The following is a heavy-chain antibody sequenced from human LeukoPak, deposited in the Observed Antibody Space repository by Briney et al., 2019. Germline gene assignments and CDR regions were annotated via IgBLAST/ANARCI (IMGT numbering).Heavy chain of an antibody. J-gene: IGHJ5*02. Sequence: GASVKVSCKASGYTSTGYYMHWVRQAPGQGLEWMGWINPNSGGTNYVQKFQGRVTMTRDTSISTAYMELSRLRSDDTAVYYCARDGGYCSSTSCYRLLPNNWFDPWGQGTLVTVSS. CDR3: ARDGGYCSSTSCYRLLPNNWFDP. D-gene: IGHD2-2*01. V-gene: IGHV1-2*02. CDR2: INPNSGGT. CDR1: GYTSTGYY.